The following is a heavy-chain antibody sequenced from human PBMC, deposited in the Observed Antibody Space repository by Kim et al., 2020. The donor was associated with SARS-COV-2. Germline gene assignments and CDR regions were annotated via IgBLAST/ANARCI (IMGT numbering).Heavy chain of an antibody. CDR1: GFTFSSYG. J-gene: IGHJ1*01. Sequence: GGSLRLSCAASGFTFSSYGMHWVRQAPGKGLEWVAVISYDGSNKYYADSVKGRFTISRDNSKNTLYLQMNSLRAEDTAVYYCAKDTESSVMSGSLGWGQG. CDR2: ISYDGSNK. D-gene: IGHD1-26*01. CDR3: AKDTESSVMSGSLG. V-gene: IGHV3-30*18.